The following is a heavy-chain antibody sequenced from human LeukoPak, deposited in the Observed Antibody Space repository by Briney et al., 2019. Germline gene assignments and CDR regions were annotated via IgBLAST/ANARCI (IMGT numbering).Heavy chain of an antibody. CDR3: ARAAEAVAADDY. CDR2: ISAYNGNT. Sequence: ASVKVSCKASGYTFTSYDINWVRQATGQGLEWMGWISAYNGNTNYAQKLQGRVTMTTDTSTSTAYMELRSLRSDDTAVYYCARAAEAVAADDYWGQGTLVTVSS. CDR1: GYTFTSYD. D-gene: IGHD6-19*01. J-gene: IGHJ4*02. V-gene: IGHV1-18*01.